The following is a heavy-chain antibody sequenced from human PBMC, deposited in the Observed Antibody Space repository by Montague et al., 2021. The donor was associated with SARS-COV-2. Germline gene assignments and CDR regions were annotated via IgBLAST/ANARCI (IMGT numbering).Heavy chain of an antibody. D-gene: IGHD3-22*01. V-gene: IGHV4-39*07. CDR1: ISSSRYY. J-gene: IGHJ6*02. Sequence: SDTLSLTCTVSISSSRYYWDWIRQPPGKGLEGMGSMNNSGKTYNNPPPKSGVTISVETSTNQFSLKLSPVTAADTAVYYCARGGWGPVLGVIDYYYGMDVWGQGTTVTVSS. CDR3: ARGGWGPVLGVIDYYYGMDV. CDR2: MNNSGKT.